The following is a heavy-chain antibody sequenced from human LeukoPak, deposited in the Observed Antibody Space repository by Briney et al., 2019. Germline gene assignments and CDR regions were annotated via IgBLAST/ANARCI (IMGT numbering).Heavy chain of an antibody. D-gene: IGHD2-15*01. Sequence: GGSLRLSCAASGFTFSSYAMSWVRQAPGKGLEWVSAISGSGGSTYYADSVKGRFTISRDNSKNTLYLQMNSLRAEDTAVYYCAKDYCSGGSCYSDAFDIWGQRTMVTVSS. CDR3: AKDYCSGGSCYSDAFDI. CDR2: ISGSGGST. CDR1: GFTFSSYA. J-gene: IGHJ3*02. V-gene: IGHV3-23*01.